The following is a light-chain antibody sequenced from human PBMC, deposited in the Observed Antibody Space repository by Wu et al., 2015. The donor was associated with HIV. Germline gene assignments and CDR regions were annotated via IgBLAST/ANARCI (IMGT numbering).Light chain of an antibody. CDR3: HQYGRTPRT. Sequence: EIVLTQSPGTLSLSPGDRATVSCRASRSVNNNYLAWYQRKPGQAPRLLIYGASSRATGIPDRFSGSGSGTDFTLTISRLEPEDFAVYSCHQYGRTPRTFGQGTKVEIK. J-gene: IGKJ1*01. V-gene: IGKV3-20*01. CDR1: RSVNNNY. CDR2: GAS.